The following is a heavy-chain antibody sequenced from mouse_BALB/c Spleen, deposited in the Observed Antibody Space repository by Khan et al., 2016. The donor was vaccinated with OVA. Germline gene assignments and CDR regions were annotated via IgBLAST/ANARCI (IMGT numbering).Heavy chain of an antibody. J-gene: IGHJ3*01. CDR2: ITSGGSF. D-gene: IGHD3-1*01. CDR1: GYTITSGYY. V-gene: IGHV3-6*02. Sequence: EVQLQESGPGLVKLSQSLSLACSVTGYTITSGYYWNWIRQFPGNQLEWMGYITSGGSFNYNPSLKYRISIPLYTSNYPFFLLLNAVTPVDTATSYCARAGRWFDYWGQGTLVTVSA. CDR3: ARAGRWFDY.